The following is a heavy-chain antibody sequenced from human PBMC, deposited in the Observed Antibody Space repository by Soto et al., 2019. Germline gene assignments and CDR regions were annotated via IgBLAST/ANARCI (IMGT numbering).Heavy chain of an antibody. J-gene: IGHJ5*02. Sequence: HLVQSGPEVRKPGASITVSCKTFGDTFTNFGLSWGRQAPGQGLEWMGWSATYNSNRNYAQKFQGRLPLTTDTSTSTAYMELKSLGYDDTAVYYCARVLRGVVNWFDPWGQGTLVTVSS. CDR1: GDTFTNFG. CDR3: ARVLRGVVNWFDP. V-gene: IGHV1-18*01. D-gene: IGHD3-10*01. CDR2: SATYNSNR.